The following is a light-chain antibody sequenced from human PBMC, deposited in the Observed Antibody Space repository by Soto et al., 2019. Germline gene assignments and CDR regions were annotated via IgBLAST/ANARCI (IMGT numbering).Light chain of an antibody. Sequence: ALTQPASVSGSPGQSITISCTGTSSDVGHYNYVSWYQQYPGKAPKLMIYDVNTRPSGVSNRFSGSKSGNTASLTISGLQAEDEADYYCCSYTSSSTRIFGGGTKLTVL. CDR2: DVN. V-gene: IGLV2-14*01. CDR3: CSYTSSSTRI. J-gene: IGLJ2*01. CDR1: SSDVGHYNY.